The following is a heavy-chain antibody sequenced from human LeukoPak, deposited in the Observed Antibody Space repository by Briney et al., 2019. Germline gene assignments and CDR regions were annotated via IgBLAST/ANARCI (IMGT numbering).Heavy chain of an antibody. Sequence: GGSLRLSCAASGFTFSSYAMSWVRQAPGKGLEWVSVISGSGGSTYYADFVKGRFTISRDNSKNTLYLQMNSLRAEDTAVYYCAKDRIWRGYCYALYYFDYWGQGTLVTVSS. CDR1: GFTFSSYA. V-gene: IGHV3-23*01. CDR2: ISGSGGST. CDR3: AKDRIWRGYCYALYYFDY. J-gene: IGHJ4*02. D-gene: IGHD5-18*01.